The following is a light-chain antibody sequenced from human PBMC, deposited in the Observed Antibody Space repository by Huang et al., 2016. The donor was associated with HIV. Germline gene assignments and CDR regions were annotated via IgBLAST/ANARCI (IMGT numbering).Light chain of an antibody. Sequence: EIVLTQSPATLSVSPGQRNTLSCRASQSVSNNLAWYQQKPGQAPSLLIYGASTRATGIPTKFAGSGSGTDFTLTISTLQSEDSAVYFCQQYNDWPNTFGQGTRLEIK. CDR1: QSVSNN. J-gene: IGKJ5*01. V-gene: IGKV3-15*01. CDR3: QQYNDWPNT. CDR2: GAS.